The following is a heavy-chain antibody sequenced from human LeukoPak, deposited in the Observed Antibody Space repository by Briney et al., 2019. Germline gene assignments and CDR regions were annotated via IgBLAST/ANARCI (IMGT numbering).Heavy chain of an antibody. J-gene: IGHJ4*02. CDR1: GFTFSSYW. D-gene: IGHD6-19*01. Sequence: GGSLRLSCAASGFTFSSYWMHWVRQAPGKGLVWVSRVNSDGSSTTYADSVKGRFTISRDNAKNTLYLQMNSLRAEDTAVYYCAGGSTQYSSGWYGLDYWGQGTLVTVSS. CDR2: VNSDGSST. V-gene: IGHV3-74*01. CDR3: AGGSTQYSSGWYGLDY.